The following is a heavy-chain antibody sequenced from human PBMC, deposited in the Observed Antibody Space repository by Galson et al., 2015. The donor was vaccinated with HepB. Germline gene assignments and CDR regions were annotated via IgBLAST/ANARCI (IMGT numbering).Heavy chain of an antibody. D-gene: IGHD6-19*01. CDR1: GGSVSSDTYY. J-gene: IGHJ1*01. Sequence: ETLSLTCTVSGGSVSSDTYYWNWVRQPPGKGLEWIGFLSYSGTTNYNPSLKSRVTISLDTSKNQFSLKLTSVTAADTAVYYCAGDQGSGWEYFHHWGQGTLVTVSS. CDR2: LSYSGTT. V-gene: IGHV4-61*01. CDR3: AGDQGSGWEYFHH.